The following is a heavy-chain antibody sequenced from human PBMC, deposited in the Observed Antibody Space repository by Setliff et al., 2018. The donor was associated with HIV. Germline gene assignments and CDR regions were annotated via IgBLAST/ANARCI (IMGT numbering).Heavy chain of an antibody. V-gene: IGHV3-74*01. D-gene: IGHD1-7*01. Sequence: PGGSLRLSCVASGLTFSSYWMHWVRQVPGKGLVWVSRTNNDGSITNYADFVKGRFTMSRDSAKNTLYLQMNSLRVEDTAVYYCVKWNYPNSWGQGTLVTVSS. J-gene: IGHJ4*02. CDR2: TNNDGSIT. CDR3: VKWNYPNS. CDR1: GLTFSSYW.